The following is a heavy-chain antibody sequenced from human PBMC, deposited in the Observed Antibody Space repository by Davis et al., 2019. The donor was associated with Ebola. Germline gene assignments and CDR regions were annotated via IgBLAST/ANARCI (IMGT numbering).Heavy chain of an antibody. Sequence: GESLKISCKGSGYSFTSYWIGWVRQMPGKGLEWMGSIYPGDSDTRYSPSFQGQVTISADKSISTAYLQWSSLKASDTAMYYCARRIAAAYWYFDLWGRGTLVTVSS. V-gene: IGHV5-51*01. D-gene: IGHD6-13*01. CDR3: ARRIAAAYWYFDL. CDR2: IYPGDSDT. CDR1: GYSFTSYW. J-gene: IGHJ2*01.